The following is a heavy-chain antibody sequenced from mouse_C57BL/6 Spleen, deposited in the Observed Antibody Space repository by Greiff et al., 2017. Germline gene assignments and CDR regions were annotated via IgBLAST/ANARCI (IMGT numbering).Heavy chain of an antibody. CDR1: GYSFTGYY. D-gene: IGHD2-4*01. V-gene: IGHV1-42*01. Sequence: EVQLQQSGPELVKPGASVKISCKASGYSFTGYYMNWVKQSPEKSLEWIGEINPSTGGTTYNQKFKAKATLTVDKSSSTAYMQLKSLTSEDSAVYYCARSGLRPWYFDVGGTGTTVTVSS. CDR2: INPSTGGT. J-gene: IGHJ1*03. CDR3: ARSGLRPWYFDV.